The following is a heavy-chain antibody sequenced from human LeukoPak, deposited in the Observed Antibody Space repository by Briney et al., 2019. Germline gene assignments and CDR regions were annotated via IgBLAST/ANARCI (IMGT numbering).Heavy chain of an antibody. J-gene: IGHJ4*02. Sequence: GGSLRLSCAPSGFTFSSYGMHWVRQAPGTGLEWVTVISYDGGNEYYADSVKGRFTISRDNSKNTLYLQMDSLRAEDTAVYYCARADYYDSSGYNDYWGQGTLVTVSS. V-gene: IGHV3-30*03. CDR2: ISYDGGNE. CDR3: ARADYYDSSGYNDY. CDR1: GFTFSSYG. D-gene: IGHD3-22*01.